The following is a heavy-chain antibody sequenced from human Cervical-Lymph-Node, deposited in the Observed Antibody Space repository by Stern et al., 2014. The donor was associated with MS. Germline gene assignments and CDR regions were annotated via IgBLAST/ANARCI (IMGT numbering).Heavy chain of an antibody. CDR2: TYYRSKWYN. CDR3: AREPAVAGTSSSWYFRYWFDP. Sequence: QVQLQQSGPGLVKPSQTLSLTCAISGDSVSSNSAAWNWIRQSPSRGLEWLGRTYYRSKWYNDYAVSVKSRITINPDTSKNQFSLQLNSVTPEDTAVYYCAREPAVAGTSSSWYFRYWFDPWGQGTLVTVSS. CDR1: GDSVSSNSAA. J-gene: IGHJ5*02. D-gene: IGHD6-13*01. V-gene: IGHV6-1*01.